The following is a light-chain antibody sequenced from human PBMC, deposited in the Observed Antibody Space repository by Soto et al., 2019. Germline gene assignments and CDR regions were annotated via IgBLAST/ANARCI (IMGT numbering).Light chain of an antibody. J-gene: IGLJ2*01. Sequence: QAVVTQPPSVSGAPGQRVTISCTGSSSNTGAGYDVHWYQQVPGTAPKLLIYGNTKRPSGVPDRFSGSKSGTSASLAITGLQAEDEADYYCSSYAGPFVIFGGGTKLTVL. CDR1: SSNTGAGYD. CDR2: GNT. V-gene: IGLV1-40*01. CDR3: SSYAGPFVI.